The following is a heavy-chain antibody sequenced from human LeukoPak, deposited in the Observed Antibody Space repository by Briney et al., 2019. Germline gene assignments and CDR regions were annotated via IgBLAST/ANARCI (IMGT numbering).Heavy chain of an antibody. V-gene: IGHV3-21*01. J-gene: IGHJ6*03. CDR2: ISSSSSYI. D-gene: IGHD4-17*01. CDR1: GFTFSNYG. Sequence: GGTQRLSCAASGFTFSNYGMNWVRQAPGKGLEWVSSISSSSSYIYYADSVKGRFTISRDNAKNSLYLQMNSLRAEDTAVYYCARGYGDYYMDVWGKGTTVTVSS. CDR3: ARGYGDYYMDV.